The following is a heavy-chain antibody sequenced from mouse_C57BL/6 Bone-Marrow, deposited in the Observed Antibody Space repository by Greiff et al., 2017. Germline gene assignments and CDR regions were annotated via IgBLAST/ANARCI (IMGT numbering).Heavy chain of an antibody. J-gene: IGHJ4*01. CDR3: ARYPRYAMDY. V-gene: IGHV1-81*01. CDR2: IYPRSGNT. Sequence: VKLVESGAELARPGASVKLSCRASGYTFTSYGISWVKQRTGQGLEWIGEIYPRSGNTYYNEKFKGKATLTADKSSSTAYMELRSLTSEDSAVDCCARYPRYAMDYWGQGTSVTVSS. CDR1: GYTFTSYG.